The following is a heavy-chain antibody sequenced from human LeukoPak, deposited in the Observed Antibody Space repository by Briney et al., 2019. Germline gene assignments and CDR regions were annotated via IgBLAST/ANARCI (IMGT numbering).Heavy chain of an antibody. Sequence: ASVKVSCKASGGTFSSYAISWVRQAPGQGLEWMGGIIPIFGTANYAQKFQGRVTITTDESTSTAYMELSSLRSEDTAVYYCARVVRDSSGYVPHYFDYWDQGTLVTVSS. CDR2: IIPIFGTA. CDR1: GGTFSSYA. V-gene: IGHV1-69*05. J-gene: IGHJ4*02. CDR3: ARVVRDSSGYVPHYFDY. D-gene: IGHD3-22*01.